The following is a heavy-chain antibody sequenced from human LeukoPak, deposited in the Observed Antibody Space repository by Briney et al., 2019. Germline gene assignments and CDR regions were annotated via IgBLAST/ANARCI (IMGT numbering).Heavy chain of an antibody. CDR3: ARGQVGTIATRKVAFDL. CDR1: GGSMTFYY. D-gene: IGHD1-26*01. V-gene: IGHV4-4*07. Sequence: NSSETLSLNCAVSGGSMTFYYWGWVRQPAGKGLEWIGRIYTSGTTNYDPSLKSRVTMSIDTSKNEVTLTLNSVTAADTAVYYCARGQVGTIATRKVAFDLWGQGTMVTVS. CDR2: IYTSGTT. J-gene: IGHJ3*01.